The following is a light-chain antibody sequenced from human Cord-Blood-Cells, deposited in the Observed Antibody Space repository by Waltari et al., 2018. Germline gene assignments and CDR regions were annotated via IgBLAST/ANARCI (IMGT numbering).Light chain of an antibody. V-gene: IGLV2-23*02. CDR3: CSYAGSSTYV. CDR2: EVS. Sequence: QSALTQPASVSGSPGQSITLSCTGTSSDVGSYNLVSWYQQHPDKAPKLMIYEVSKRPSGVSNRFSGSKSGNTASLTISGLQAEDEADYYCCSYAGSSTYVFGTGTKVTVL. CDR1: SSDVGSYNL. J-gene: IGLJ1*01.